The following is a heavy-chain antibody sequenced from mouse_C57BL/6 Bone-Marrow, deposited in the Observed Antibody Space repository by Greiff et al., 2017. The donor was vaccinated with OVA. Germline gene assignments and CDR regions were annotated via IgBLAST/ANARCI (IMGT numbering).Heavy chain of an antibody. V-gene: IGHV1-76*01. CDR3: ARHGYDWYFDV. CDR2: IYPGSGNT. Sequence: QVQLQQSGAELVRPGASVKLSCKASGYTFTDYYINWVKQRPGQGLEWIARIYPGSGNTYYNEKFKGKATLTAEKSSSTAYMQLSSLTSEDSAVYFCARHGYDWYFDVWGTGTTVTVSS. CDR1: GYTFTDYY. D-gene: IGHD2-2*01. J-gene: IGHJ1*03.